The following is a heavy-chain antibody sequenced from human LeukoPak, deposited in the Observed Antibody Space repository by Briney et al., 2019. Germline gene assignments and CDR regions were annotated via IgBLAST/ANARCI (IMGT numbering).Heavy chain of an antibody. V-gene: IGHV5-51*01. Sequence: GESLKISCKGSGYSLTSYWSGWVRQMPGKGLEWMGIIYPGDSATRYSTSFKGQVTISADKSISTAYLQWSRLKASDTAMYYCARQEGYNWNWVYFDYWGQGTLVTVSS. CDR2: IYPGDSAT. J-gene: IGHJ4*02. CDR1: GYSLTSYW. CDR3: ARQEGYNWNWVYFDY. D-gene: IGHD1-7*01.